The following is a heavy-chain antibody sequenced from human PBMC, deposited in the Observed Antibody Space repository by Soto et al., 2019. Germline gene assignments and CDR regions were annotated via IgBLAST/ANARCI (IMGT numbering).Heavy chain of an antibody. Sequence: SETLSLTCTVSGGSISSGDYYWSWIRQPPGKGLEWIGYIYYSGSTYYNPSLKSRVTISVDTSKNQFSLKLGSVTAADTAVYYCARDIVVVPAAIESPHYYYYGMDVWGQGTTVTVS. CDR3: ARDIVVVPAAIESPHYYYYGMDV. J-gene: IGHJ6*02. D-gene: IGHD2-2*02. CDR2: IYYSGST. CDR1: GGSISSGDYY. V-gene: IGHV4-30-4*01.